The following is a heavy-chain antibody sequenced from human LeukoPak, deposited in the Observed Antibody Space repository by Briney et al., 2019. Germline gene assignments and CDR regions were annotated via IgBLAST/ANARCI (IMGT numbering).Heavy chain of an antibody. Sequence: PGGSLRLSCAASGFTFSGYAMHWVRQAPGKGLEYASAISSNGGSTYYANSVKGRFTISRDNSKNTLYLQMGSLRAEDMAVYYCARGQLVPRTAFDIWGQGTMVTVSS. CDR2: ISSNGGST. D-gene: IGHD6-6*01. CDR1: GFTFSGYA. CDR3: ARGQLVPRTAFDI. V-gene: IGHV3-64*01. J-gene: IGHJ3*02.